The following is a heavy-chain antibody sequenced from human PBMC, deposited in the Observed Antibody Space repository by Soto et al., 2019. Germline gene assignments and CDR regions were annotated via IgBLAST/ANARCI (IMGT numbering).Heavy chain of an antibody. Sequence: QVQLVQSGAEVKKPGSSVKVSCKASGGTFSSSSITWVRQSPGKGIEWMGGIIPNFGTSNYAPKFQGRVTSAADTSTATASMALSSLTSEDTATYYCARGFNNIWAVFDLWGQGTLVTVSS. CDR1: GGTFSSSS. V-gene: IGHV1-69*06. CDR3: ARGFNNIWAVFDL. D-gene: IGHD1-1*01. J-gene: IGHJ5*02. CDR2: IIPNFGTS.